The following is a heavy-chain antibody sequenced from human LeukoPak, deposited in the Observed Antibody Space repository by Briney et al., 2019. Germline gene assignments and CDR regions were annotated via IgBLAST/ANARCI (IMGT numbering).Heavy chain of an antibody. Sequence: GRSLRLSCAASGFTFSSYAMHWVRQAPGKGLEWVAVISYDGSNKYYADSVKGRFTISRDNSKNTLYLQMNSLRAEDTAVYYCARAPTTVIDFDYWGQGTLVTVSS. D-gene: IGHD4-17*01. CDR1: GFTFSSYA. CDR2: ISYDGSNK. J-gene: IGHJ4*02. CDR3: ARAPTTVIDFDY. V-gene: IGHV3-30-3*01.